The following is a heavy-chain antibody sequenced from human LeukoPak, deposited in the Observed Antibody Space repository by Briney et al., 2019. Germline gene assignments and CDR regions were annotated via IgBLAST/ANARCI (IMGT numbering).Heavy chain of an antibody. J-gene: IGHJ6*02. D-gene: IGHD3-9*01. CDR1: GYSFTSYW. CDR3: ARHRLPVLRYFEPMDV. Sequence: GESLKISCKGSGYSFTSYWIGWVRQMPGKGLEWMGIIYPGDSDTRYSPSFQGQVTISADKSISTAYLQWSSLKASDTAMYYCARHRLPVLRYFEPMDVWGQGTTVTVSS. CDR2: IYPGDSDT. V-gene: IGHV5-51*01.